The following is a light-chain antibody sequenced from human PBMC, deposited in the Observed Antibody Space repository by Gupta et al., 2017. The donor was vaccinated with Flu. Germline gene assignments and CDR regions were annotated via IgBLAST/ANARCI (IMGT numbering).Light chain of an antibody. J-gene: IGLJ2*01. Sequence: QSVLTQPPSVSAAPGQKVTISCSGSSSNIGDSYVSWYQQLPGSAPKLLIYDNKKRPSGIPDRFSASKSGTSATLAITGLQTGDEAEYYCGAWDTSLTAGVFGGGTKLTGL. CDR3: GAWDTSLTAGV. CDR1: SSNIGDSY. CDR2: DNK. V-gene: IGLV1-51*01.